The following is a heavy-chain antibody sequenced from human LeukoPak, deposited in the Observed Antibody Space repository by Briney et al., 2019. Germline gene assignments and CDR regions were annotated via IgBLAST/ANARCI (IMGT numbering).Heavy chain of an antibody. CDR1: GFTFGDYA. Sequence: GGSLRLSCTASGFTFGDYAMSWVRQAPGKGLEWVGFIRSKAYGGTTEYAASVKGRFTISRDDSKSIAYLQMNSLKTEDTAVHYCTSISKATWGQGTLVTVSS. D-gene: IGHD2-21*01. CDR3: TSISKAT. CDR2: IRSKAYGGTT. V-gene: IGHV3-49*04. J-gene: IGHJ4*02.